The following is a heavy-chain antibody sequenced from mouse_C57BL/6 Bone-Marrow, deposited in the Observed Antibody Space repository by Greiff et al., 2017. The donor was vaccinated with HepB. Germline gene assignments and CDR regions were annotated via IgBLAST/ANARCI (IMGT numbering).Heavy chain of an antibody. CDR3: ARERGYGPFAY. D-gene: IGHD2-2*01. V-gene: IGHV1-81*01. CDR1: GYTFTSYG. Sequence: VQLQQSGAELARPGASVKLSCKASGYTFTSYGISWVKQRTGQGLEWIGEIYPRSGNTYYNEKFKGKATLTADKSSSTAYMELRSLTPEDSAVYFCARERGYGPFAYWGQGTLVTVSA. CDR2: IYPRSGNT. J-gene: IGHJ3*01.